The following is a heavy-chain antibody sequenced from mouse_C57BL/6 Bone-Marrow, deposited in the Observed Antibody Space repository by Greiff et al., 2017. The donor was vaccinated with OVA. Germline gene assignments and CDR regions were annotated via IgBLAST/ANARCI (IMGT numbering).Heavy chain of an antibody. Sequence: ESGPGLVKPSQSLSLTCSVTGYSITGGYYWYWIRQFPGNKLELMVYISYDGSNNYPPSLKNRISITRDTSKNHICLRLNTVTTEDTATYDCARDEYPGFAYWGQGTLVTVSA. D-gene: IGHD5-1*01. J-gene: IGHJ3*01. CDR3: ARDEYPGFAY. CDR2: ISYDGSN. V-gene: IGHV3-6*01. CDR1: GYSITGGYY.